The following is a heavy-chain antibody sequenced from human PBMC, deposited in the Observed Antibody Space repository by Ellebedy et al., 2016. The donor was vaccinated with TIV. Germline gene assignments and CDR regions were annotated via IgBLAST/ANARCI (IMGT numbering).Heavy chain of an antibody. J-gene: IGHJ5*02. CDR1: GYTFNRYG. CDR2: ISCYSGKT. Sequence: AASVKVSCKASGYTFNRYGINWVRQAPGQGLEWMGWISCYSGKTEYSQKFQGRVTMTTETSQTTGYMELRSLTSDDTAIYYCARGSGPNWFDPWGQGTLVAVSS. V-gene: IGHV1-18*01. D-gene: IGHD6-19*01. CDR3: ARGSGPNWFDP.